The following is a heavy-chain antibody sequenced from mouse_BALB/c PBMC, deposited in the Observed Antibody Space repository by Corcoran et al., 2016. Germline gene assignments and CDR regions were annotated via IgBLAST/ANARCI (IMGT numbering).Heavy chain of an antibody. CDR3: TRFDYARRYFDG. D-gene: IGHD2-4*01. V-gene: IGHV9-1*02. J-gene: IGHJ1*01. CDR1: GYTFTNFG. CDR2: INTYTGDP. Sequence: QIQLVQSGPELKKPGETVKISCKASGYTFTNFGMNWVKRAPGKDLKWMGWINTYTGDPTYADDFKGRFAFSLETSASTAYLQINNLKNEDMATDCCTRFDYARRYFDGWGAGTTVTVAS.